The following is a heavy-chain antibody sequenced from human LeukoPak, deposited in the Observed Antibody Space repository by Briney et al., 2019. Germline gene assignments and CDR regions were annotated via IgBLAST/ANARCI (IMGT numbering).Heavy chain of an antibody. CDR3: ARRRTEQWLVGSSAFDI. Sequence: GSLRLSCAASGFTFSDFAMSWVRQAPGKGLEWVSYISSSSSTIYYADSVKGRFTISRDNAKNSLYLQMNSLRDEDTAVYYCARRRTEQWLVGSSAFDIWGQGTMVTVSS. CDR1: GFTFSDFA. D-gene: IGHD6-19*01. V-gene: IGHV3-48*02. CDR2: ISSSSSTI. J-gene: IGHJ3*02.